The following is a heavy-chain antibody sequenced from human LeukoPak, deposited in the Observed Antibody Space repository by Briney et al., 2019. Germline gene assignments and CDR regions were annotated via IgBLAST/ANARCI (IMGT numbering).Heavy chain of an antibody. D-gene: IGHD2-15*01. CDR2: IYYSGST. Sequence: PSQTLSLTCTVSGGSISSGDYYWSWIRQPPGKGLEWIGYIYYSGSTYYNPSLKSRVTISVDTSKNQFSLKLSSVTAADTAVYYCAREVVVAATRGYFGYWGQGTLVTVSS. CDR1: GGSISSGDYY. CDR3: AREVVVAATRGYFGY. J-gene: IGHJ4*02. V-gene: IGHV4-30-4*01.